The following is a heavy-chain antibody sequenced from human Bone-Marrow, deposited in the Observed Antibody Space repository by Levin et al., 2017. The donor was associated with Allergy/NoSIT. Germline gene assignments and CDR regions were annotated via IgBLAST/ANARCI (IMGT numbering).Heavy chain of an antibody. J-gene: IGHJ6*02. Sequence: PGGSLRLSCAASGFSFSNYGIHWVRQAPGKGLEWVAFISYDVRNTYYEYSVRGRFTISRDNSKNTLHLEMTSLRPEDTAVYYCAKETSVADLASYGMDVWGQGTTVTVSS. V-gene: IGHV3-30*18. CDR1: GFSFSNYG. CDR2: ISYDVRNT. CDR3: AKETSVADLASYGMDV. D-gene: IGHD3-10*01.